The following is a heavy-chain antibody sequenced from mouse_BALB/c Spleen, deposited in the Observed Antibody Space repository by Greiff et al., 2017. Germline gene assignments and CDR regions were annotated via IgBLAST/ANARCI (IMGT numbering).Heavy chain of an antibody. J-gene: IGHJ3*01. Sequence: DVQLQESGPDLVKPSQSLSLSCTVTGYTFTSCYSRPWIRRFPGNILEWTGYIHYSCSTNYNPSLKSRITITRDTSKNQFFLQLNSVTTEDTATYYCARADYYGSSEKFAYWGQGTLVTVSA. CDR2: IHYSCST. V-gene: IGHV3-1*02. CDR3: ARADYYGSSEKFAY. CDR1: GYTFTSCYS. D-gene: IGHD1-1*01.